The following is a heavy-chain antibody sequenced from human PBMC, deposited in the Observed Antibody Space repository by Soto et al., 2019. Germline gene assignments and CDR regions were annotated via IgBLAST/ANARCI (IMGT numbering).Heavy chain of an antibody. V-gene: IGHV4-59*12. CDR3: ASLVGATNWFDP. CDR2: IFYSGST. Sequence: PSETLSLTCTVSGGSISNYYWSWVRQPPGKGLEWIGDIFYSGSTNYNPSLKSRVTISVDTSKNQFSLKLSSVTAADTAVYYCASLVGATNWFDPWGQGTLVTVSS. CDR1: GGSISNYY. J-gene: IGHJ5*02. D-gene: IGHD1-26*01.